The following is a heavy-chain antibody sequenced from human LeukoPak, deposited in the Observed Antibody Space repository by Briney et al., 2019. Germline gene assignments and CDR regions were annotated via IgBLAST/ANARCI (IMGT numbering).Heavy chain of an antibody. V-gene: IGHV3-21*01. CDR2: ISSSSSYI. D-gene: IGHD5-24*01. J-gene: IGHJ5*02. CDR3: ARGTDGSNWYPH. CDR1: GFTFSSYS. Sequence: GGSLRLSCAASGFTFSSYSMNWVRQAPGKGLEWVSSISSSSSYIYYEDSVKGRFTISRDNAKNSLYLQMNSLRAEDTAVYYRARGTDGSNWYPHWGQGTLGT.